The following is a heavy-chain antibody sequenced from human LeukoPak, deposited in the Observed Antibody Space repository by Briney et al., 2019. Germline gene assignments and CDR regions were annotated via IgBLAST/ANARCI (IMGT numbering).Heavy chain of an antibody. Sequence: GGFLRLSCAASGFTFSSHWMSWVRQAPGKGLEWVASIKQDGSEKYCVDSVKGRFTISRDNANNSLYLQMNSLRADDTAVYYCARDIGLRKAAPPGWFDPWGQGALVTVSS. CDR3: ARDIGLRKAAPPGWFDP. V-gene: IGHV3-7*01. CDR1: GFTFSSHW. D-gene: IGHD6-6*01. J-gene: IGHJ5*02. CDR2: IKQDGSEK.